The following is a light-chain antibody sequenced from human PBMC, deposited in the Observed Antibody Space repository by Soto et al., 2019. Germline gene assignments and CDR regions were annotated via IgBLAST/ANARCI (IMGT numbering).Light chain of an antibody. CDR2: AAS. V-gene: IGKV1-39*01. CDR3: QQTYSTAPLT. Sequence: DIQMTQSPSTLSASVGDRVTITCRDMNNYLAWYQQKPGKAPNLLIYAASSLQSGVPSRFSGSGSGTDFTLTISSLQPEDFAMYYCQQTYSTAPLTFGGGTKVDI. J-gene: IGKJ4*01. CDR1: MNNY.